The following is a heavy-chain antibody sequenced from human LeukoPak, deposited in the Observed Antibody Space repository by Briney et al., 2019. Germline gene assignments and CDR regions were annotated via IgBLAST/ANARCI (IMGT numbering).Heavy chain of an antibody. V-gene: IGHV4-30-4*01. CDR3: AREKKHCSSTSRYAGYYYGMDV. D-gene: IGHD2-2*01. CDR2: IYYSGST. J-gene: IGHJ6*04. CDR1: GGSISSGDYY. Sequence: PSQTLSLTCTVSGGSISSGDYYWSWIRQPPGKGLEWIGYIYYSGSTYYNPSLKSRVTISVDTSKNQFSLKLSSVTAADTAVYYCAREKKHCSSTSRYAGYYYGMDVWGKGTTVTVSS.